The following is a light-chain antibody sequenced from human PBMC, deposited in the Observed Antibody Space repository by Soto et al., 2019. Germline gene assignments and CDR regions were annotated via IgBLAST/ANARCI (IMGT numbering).Light chain of an antibody. CDR2: TAS. J-gene: IGKJ5*01. CDR3: QQTNRFPVT. V-gene: IGKV1-12*01. Sequence: DIQMTQSPSFVSASVGDRVTITCRASQDIARWLAWFQQKPGKAPQLLIFTASSLQSGVPSRFSGSGSGTEFTLTISSLQPEDSATYFCQQTNRFPVTFGLGTRLEIK. CDR1: QDIARW.